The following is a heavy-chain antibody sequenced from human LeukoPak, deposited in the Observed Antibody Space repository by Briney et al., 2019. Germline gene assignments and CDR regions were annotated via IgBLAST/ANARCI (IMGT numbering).Heavy chain of an antibody. V-gene: IGHV4-34*01. J-gene: IGHJ3*02. CDR2: INHSGST. D-gene: IGHD5-24*01. CDR1: GGSLSGYY. Sequence: SETLSLTCAVSGGSLSGYYWTWIRQPPGKGLEWIGEINHSGSTNYNPSLKSRVTISVDTSKNQFSLKLSSVTAADTAVYYCANTIDDAFDIWGQGTMVTVSS. CDR3: ANTIDDAFDI.